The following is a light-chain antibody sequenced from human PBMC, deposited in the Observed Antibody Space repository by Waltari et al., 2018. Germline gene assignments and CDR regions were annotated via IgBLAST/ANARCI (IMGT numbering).Light chain of an antibody. CDR2: ADN. CDR3: QSYDSSLSGPWV. Sequence: QSVLTQPPSVSGAPGQRVPISCTGSSPNIGAGQAIPWDQQLPGTAPKLLIYADNNRPSGVPDRFSGSKSGTSASLAITGLQAEDEADYYCQSYDSSLSGPWVFGGGTKLTVL. V-gene: IGLV1-40*01. J-gene: IGLJ3*02. CDR1: SPNIGAGQA.